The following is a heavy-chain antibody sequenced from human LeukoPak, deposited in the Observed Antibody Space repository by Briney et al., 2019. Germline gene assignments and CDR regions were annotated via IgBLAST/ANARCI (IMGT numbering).Heavy chain of an antibody. CDR3: AKDWETLGFRGFFDY. D-gene: IGHD3-10*01. CDR2: IGGSGDRI. CDR1: ASTSSSYS. J-gene: IGHJ4*02. V-gene: IGHV3-23*01. Sequence: GGSLRLSCPASASTSSSYSMIWARQAPGKGLEWVSGIGGSGDRIFYADSVKGRFTISRDSSKNTVYLQMNSLRAEDTAVYYCAKDWETLGFRGFFDYWGQGTLVTVSS.